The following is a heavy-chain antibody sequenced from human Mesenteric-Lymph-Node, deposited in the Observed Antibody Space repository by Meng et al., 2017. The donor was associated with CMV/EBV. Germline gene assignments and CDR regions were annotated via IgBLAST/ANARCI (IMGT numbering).Heavy chain of an antibody. CDR2: IYYSGST. Sequence: GSLRLSCTVSGGSISSYYWSWIRQPPGKGLEWIGYIYYSGSTNYNPSLKSRVTISVDTSNNQFSLKVSSVTAADTAVYYCARDARGSSHFDFWGQGTLVTVSS. D-gene: IGHD1-26*01. CDR3: ARDARGSSHFDF. J-gene: IGHJ4*02. V-gene: IGHV4-59*01. CDR1: GGSISSYY.